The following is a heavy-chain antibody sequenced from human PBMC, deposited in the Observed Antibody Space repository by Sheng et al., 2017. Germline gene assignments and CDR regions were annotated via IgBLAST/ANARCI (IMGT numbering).Heavy chain of an antibody. CDR2: INHSGST. J-gene: IGHJ1*01. CDR3: ARGVCSGGSCYSYFQH. CDR1: GGSFSGYY. Sequence: QVQLQQWGAGLLKPSETLSLTCAVYGGSFSGYYWSWIRQPPGKGLEWIGEINHSGSTNYNPSLKSRVTISVDTSKNQFSLKLSSVTAADTAVYYCARGVCSGGSCYSYFQHWGQGTLVTVSS. V-gene: IGHV4-34*01. D-gene: IGHD2-15*01.